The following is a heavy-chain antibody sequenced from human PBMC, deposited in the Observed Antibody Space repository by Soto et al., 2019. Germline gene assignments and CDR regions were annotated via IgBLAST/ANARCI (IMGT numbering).Heavy chain of an antibody. D-gene: IGHD2-2*01. J-gene: IGHJ3*02. CDR3: AREDLVVPAAVEAFDI. V-gene: IGHV1-24*01. CDR1: GYTLTELS. Sequence: ASVKVSCKVSGYTLTELSMHWVRQAPGKGLEWMGGFDPEDGETIYAQKFQGRVTMTEDTSTDTAYMELSSLRSEDTAVYYCAREDLVVPAAVEAFDIWGQGTMVTVSS. CDR2: FDPEDGET.